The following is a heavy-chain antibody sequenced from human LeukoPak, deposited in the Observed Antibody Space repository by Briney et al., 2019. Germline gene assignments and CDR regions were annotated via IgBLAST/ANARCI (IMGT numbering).Heavy chain of an antibody. CDR1: GYTLTELS. V-gene: IGHV1-24*01. D-gene: IGHD3-22*01. Sequence: ASVKVSCKVSGYTLTELSMHWVRQAPGKGLEWMGGFDPEDGETIYAQKFQGRVTMTRDTSISTAYMELSRLRSDDTAVYYCARIVVPTGMWFDPWGQGTLVTVSS. CDR3: ARIVVPTGMWFDP. J-gene: IGHJ5*02. CDR2: FDPEDGET.